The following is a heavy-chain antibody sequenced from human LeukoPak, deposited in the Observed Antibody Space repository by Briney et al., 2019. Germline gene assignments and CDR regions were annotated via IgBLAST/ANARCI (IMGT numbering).Heavy chain of an antibody. CDR1: GGSISSGGYY. J-gene: IGHJ6*02. V-gene: IGHV4-39*07. D-gene: IGHD6-13*01. Sequence: PSETLSLTCTVSGGSISSGGYYWSWIRQPPGKGLEWIGEINHSGSTNYNPSLKSRVTISVDTSKNQFSLKLSSVTAADTAVYYCGGIDYYYYGMDVWGQGTTVTVSS. CDR2: INHSGST. CDR3: GGIDYYYYGMDV.